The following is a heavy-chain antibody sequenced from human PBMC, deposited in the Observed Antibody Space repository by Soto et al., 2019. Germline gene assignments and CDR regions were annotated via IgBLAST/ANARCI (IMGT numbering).Heavy chain of an antibody. J-gene: IGHJ3*02. CDR3: ASRLTEATTTGDGFDI. D-gene: IGHD3-9*01. CDR2: IYYSGST. V-gene: IGHV4-59*01. Sequence: QVQLQESGPGLVKPSETLSLTCTVSNGSIVNYYWSWIRQPPGKGLEWIGFIYYSGSTNYNPSPKSRVTLSVDMPKAQHSLRLSSVTAADTAVYYCASRLTEATTTGDGFDIWGQGTMVSVSS. CDR1: NGSIVNYY.